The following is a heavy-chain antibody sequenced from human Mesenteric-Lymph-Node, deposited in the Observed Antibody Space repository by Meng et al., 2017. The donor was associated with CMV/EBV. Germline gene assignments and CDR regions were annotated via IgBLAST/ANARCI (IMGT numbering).Heavy chain of an antibody. CDR2: IYYSGST. CDR3: ARALHYDFWSDGRGYYFDN. Sequence: GSLRLSCTVSRDSINSYYWSWIRQSPGKGLEWIGYIYYSGSTNYNPSLKSRVTISVDTSNNQFSLELRSVTAADTAVYYCARALHYDFWSDGRGYYFDNWGQGSLVTVSS. J-gene: IGHJ4*02. CDR1: RDSINSYY. D-gene: IGHD3-3*01. V-gene: IGHV4-59*01.